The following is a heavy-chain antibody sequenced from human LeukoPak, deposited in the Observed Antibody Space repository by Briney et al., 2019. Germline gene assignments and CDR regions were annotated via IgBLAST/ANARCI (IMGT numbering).Heavy chain of an antibody. J-gene: IGHJ4*02. CDR1: GYTLTGLS. CDR2: FDPEDGET. Sequence: ASVKVSCKVSGYTLTGLSMHWVRQAPGKGLEWMGGFDPEDGETIYAQKFQGRVTMTEDTSTDTAYMELSSLRSEDTAVYYCATWHIPPYDSSGHLDYWGQGTLVIVSS. V-gene: IGHV1-24*01. D-gene: IGHD3-22*01. CDR3: ATWHIPPYDSSGHLDY.